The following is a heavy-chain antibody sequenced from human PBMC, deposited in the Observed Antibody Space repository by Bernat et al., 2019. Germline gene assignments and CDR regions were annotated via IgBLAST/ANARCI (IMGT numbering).Heavy chain of an antibody. CDR3: AKDRGGYNHKAFDI. J-gene: IGHJ3*02. V-gene: IGHV3-23*01. CDR1: GFTFSSYA. CDR2: ISGSGDST. Sequence: EVQLLESGGGLVQPGGSLRLSCAASGFTFSSYAMSWVRQAPGKGLEWVSAISGSGDSTYYADSVKGRFTIARDNTKNTLYLQMNSLRAEDTAVYFGAKDRGGYNHKAFDIWGQGTMVTVSS. D-gene: IGHD5-24*01.